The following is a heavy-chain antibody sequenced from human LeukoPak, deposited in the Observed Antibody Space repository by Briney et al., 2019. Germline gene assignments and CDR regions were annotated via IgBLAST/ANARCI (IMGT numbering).Heavy chain of an antibody. V-gene: IGHV5-10-1*01. J-gene: IGHJ5*02. CDR3: ARIWFGESSNWFDP. CDR1: GYSFTNYW. D-gene: IGHD3-10*01. Sequence: GESLTICCMGSGYSFTNYWISCVRQMPGKGLEWRGRIAPSDSYTNYSPTSQCHVTISADKSISTAYLQWSSLKASDTAMYYCARIWFGESSNWFDPWGQGTLVTVSS. CDR2: IAPSDSYT.